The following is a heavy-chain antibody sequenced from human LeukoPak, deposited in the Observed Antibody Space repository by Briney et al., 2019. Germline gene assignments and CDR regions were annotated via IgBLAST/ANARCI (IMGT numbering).Heavy chain of an antibody. Sequence: ASVKVSRKASGYTFTSYGISWVRQAPGQGLEWMGWISAYNGNTNYAQKLQGRVTMTTDTSTSTAYMELRSLRSDDTAVYYCARNMRIQLWLPPYYYYGMDVWGQGTTVTVSS. V-gene: IGHV1-18*01. CDR3: ARNMRIQLWLPPYYYYGMDV. CDR1: GYTFTSYG. D-gene: IGHD5-18*01. CDR2: ISAYNGNT. J-gene: IGHJ6*02.